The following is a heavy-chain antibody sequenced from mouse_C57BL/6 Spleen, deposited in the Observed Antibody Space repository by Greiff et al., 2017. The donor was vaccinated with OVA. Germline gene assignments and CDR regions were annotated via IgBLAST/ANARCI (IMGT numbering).Heavy chain of an antibody. CDR3: ARGDYEAMDY. V-gene: IGHV1-55*01. Sequence: QVQLQQPGAELVMPGASVKLSCKASGYTFTSYWITWVKQRPGQGLEWIGDIYPGSGSTNYNEKFKSKATLTVDTSSSTAYMQLSSLTSEDSAVYYCARGDYEAMDYWGQGTSVTVSS. CDR2: IYPGSGST. J-gene: IGHJ4*01. D-gene: IGHD1-1*01. CDR1: GYTFTSYW.